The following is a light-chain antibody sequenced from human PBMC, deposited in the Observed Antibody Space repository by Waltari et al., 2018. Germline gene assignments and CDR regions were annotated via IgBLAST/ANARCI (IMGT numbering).Light chain of an antibody. CDR2: GAS. J-gene: IGKJ1*01. V-gene: IGKV3-20*01. Sequence: SYRANQSVSRALAWYDQSPGQAPRLLIYGASTRATGIPDRFSGSGSGTDFSLTSSRQEPDDFAVYYCQPYLRLPVTFGQGTTVEI. CDR1: QSVSRA. CDR3: QPYLRLPVT.